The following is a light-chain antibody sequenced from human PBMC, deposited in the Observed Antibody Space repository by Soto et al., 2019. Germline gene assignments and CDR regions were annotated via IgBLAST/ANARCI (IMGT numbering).Light chain of an antibody. J-gene: IGLJ2*01. V-gene: IGLV1-44*01. CDR1: SSNIASNT. Sequence: QSVLTQPPSASGTPGQRVTISCSGSSSNIASNTVNWYQQLPGTAPKLLIYNNNHRPSGVLDRFSGSKSGTSASLAISGLQSEAEADYYCAAWDDSLNGPLFGGGTKLTVL. CDR2: NNN. CDR3: AAWDDSLNGPL.